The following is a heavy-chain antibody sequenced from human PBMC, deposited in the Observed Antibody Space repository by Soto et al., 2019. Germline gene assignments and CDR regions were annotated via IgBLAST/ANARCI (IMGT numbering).Heavy chain of an antibody. J-gene: IGHJ4*02. V-gene: IGHV4-30-4*01. CDR1: GGSISSGDYY. CDR2: IYYSGST. Sequence: KTSETLSLTCTVSGGSISSGDYYWSWIRQPPGKGLEWIGYIYYSGSTYYNPSLKSRVTISVDTSKNQFSPKLSSVTAADTAVYYCARWFGEYGSLDYWGQGTLVTVSS. D-gene: IGHD3-10*01. CDR3: ARWFGEYGSLDY.